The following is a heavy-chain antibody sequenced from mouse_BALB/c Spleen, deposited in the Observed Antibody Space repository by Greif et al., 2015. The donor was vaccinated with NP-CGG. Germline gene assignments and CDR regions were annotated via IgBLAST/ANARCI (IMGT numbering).Heavy chain of an antibody. CDR1: GFNIKDTY. CDR2: IDPANGNT. V-gene: IGHV14-3*02. Sequence: EVQLQQSGAEIVKPGASVKLSCTASGFNIKDTYMHWVKQRPEQGLEWIGRIDPANGNTKYDPKFQGKATITADTSSNTAYLQLSSLTSEDTAVYYCARSGLRRGNAMDYWGQGTSVTVSS. D-gene: IGHD2-2*01. J-gene: IGHJ4*01. CDR3: ARSGLRRGNAMDY.